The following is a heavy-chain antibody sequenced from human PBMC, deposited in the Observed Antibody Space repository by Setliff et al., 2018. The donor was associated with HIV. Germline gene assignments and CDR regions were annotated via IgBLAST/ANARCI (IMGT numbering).Heavy chain of an antibody. J-gene: IGHJ3*02. CDR2: ISGTSSNI. V-gene: IGHV3-48*01. CDR1: GFSFSSYG. CDR3: ARYALAVPGYHNAFDI. Sequence: PGGSLRLSCAASGFSFSSYGMNWVRQAPGKGLEWVSYISGTSSNIYYVDSVEGRFTISRDNADNSLYLQMNSLRAEDTAVYYCARYALAVPGYHNAFDIWGQGTMVTVSS. D-gene: IGHD6-19*01.